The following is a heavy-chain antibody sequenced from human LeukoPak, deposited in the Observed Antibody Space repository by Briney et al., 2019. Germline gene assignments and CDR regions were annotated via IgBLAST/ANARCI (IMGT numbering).Heavy chain of an antibody. J-gene: IGHJ4*02. Sequence: SETLSLTCAVYGGSFSGYYWSWIRQPPGKGLEWIGEINHSGSTNYNTSLKSRVTISVDTSKNQFSLKLSSVTAADTAVYYCARRIYSSSFYFDYWGQGTLVTLSS. CDR1: GGSFSGYY. CDR3: ARRIYSSSFYFDY. V-gene: IGHV4-34*01. D-gene: IGHD6-6*01. CDR2: INHSGST.